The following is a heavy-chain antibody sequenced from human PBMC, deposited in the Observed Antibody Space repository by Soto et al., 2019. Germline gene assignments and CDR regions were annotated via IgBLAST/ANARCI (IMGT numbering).Heavy chain of an antibody. CDR2: ISTSKGNT. CDR3: ARGYRHCISTSCYAEWFDP. V-gene: IGHV1-18*01. CDR1: GYTFTDYG. Sequence: ASVKVSCKTSGYTFTDYGISWVRQAPGQGLEWMGWISTSKGNTNYAQKFQGRVTMTRDTSTSTVYMELSSLRSEDTAGYYCARGYRHCISTSCYAEWFDPWGQ. J-gene: IGHJ5*02. D-gene: IGHD2-2*01.